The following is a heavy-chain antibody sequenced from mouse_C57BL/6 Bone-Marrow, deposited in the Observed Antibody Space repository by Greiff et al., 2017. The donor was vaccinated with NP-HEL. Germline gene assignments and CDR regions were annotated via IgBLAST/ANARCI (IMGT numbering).Heavy chain of an antibody. CDR3: AREENYSYAMDD. CDR2: INPYNGGT. V-gene: IGHV1-19*01. J-gene: IGHJ4*01. CDR1: GYTFTDYY. Sequence: VQLQQSGPVLVKPGASVKMSCKASGYTFTDYYMNWVKQSHGKSLEWIGVINPYNGGTSYNQKFKGKATLTVDKSSSTAYMELNSLTSEDSAVYYCAREENYSYAMDDWGQGTSVTVSS. D-gene: IGHD1-1*01.